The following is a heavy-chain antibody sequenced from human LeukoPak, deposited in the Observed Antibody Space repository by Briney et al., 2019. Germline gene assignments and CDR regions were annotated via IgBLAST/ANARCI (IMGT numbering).Heavy chain of an antibody. V-gene: IGHV4-38-2*02. CDR3: ARGVGATISYYHYYIDV. J-gene: IGHJ6*03. Sequence: PSETLSLTCTVPGYSISSGYYWGWIRQPPGKGLEWIGSVYHSGSTYYNPSLKSRVTISVDTSKNQFSLKLSSVTAADTAVYYCARGVGATISYYHYYIDVWGKGTTVTVSS. CDR1: GYSISSGYY. CDR2: VYHSGST. D-gene: IGHD1-26*01.